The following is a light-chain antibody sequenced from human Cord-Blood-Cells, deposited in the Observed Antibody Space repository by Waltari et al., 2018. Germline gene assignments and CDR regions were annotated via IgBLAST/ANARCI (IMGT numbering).Light chain of an antibody. Sequence: QSALTQPASVSGSPGQSLTISCTGTSTDAGVYNYVSWYQQHPGKAPKLMIYDVSNRPSGVSNRFSGSKSGNTASLTISGLQAEDEADYYCSSYTSSSTRVFGTGTKVTVL. CDR3: SSYTSSSTRV. J-gene: IGLJ1*01. V-gene: IGLV2-14*01. CDR2: DVS. CDR1: STDAGVYNY.